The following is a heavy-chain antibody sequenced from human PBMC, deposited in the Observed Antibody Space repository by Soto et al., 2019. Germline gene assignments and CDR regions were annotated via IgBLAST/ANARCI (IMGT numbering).Heavy chain of an antibody. V-gene: IGHV3-23*01. J-gene: IGHJ4*02. D-gene: IGHD6-13*01. Sequence: GGSLRLSCAASGFTFSYYAMSWVRQAPGKGLDWVSVISGSGGSTYHAESVRGRFTISRDNSKNTLTLQMNSLRADDTAVYYCAKVAYSSSWYNPFDYWGQGTLVTVSS. CDR1: GFTFSYYA. CDR3: AKVAYSSSWYNPFDY. CDR2: ISGSGGST.